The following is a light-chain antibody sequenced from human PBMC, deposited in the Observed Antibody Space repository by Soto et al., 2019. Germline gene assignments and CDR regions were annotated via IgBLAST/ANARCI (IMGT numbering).Light chain of an antibody. V-gene: IGKV3-20*01. CDR2: GAS. J-gene: IGKJ3*01. Sequence: EIVLTQSPGTLFLAPGERATLSCRASQTITSTYLSWYQQKPGQAPRLLVYGASGRTTDLPDRFSGSGSGTDFTLTIRRLEPEDFAVYYCQYYGNSPRVTFGPGTQVVFK. CDR1: QTITSTY. CDR3: QYYGNSPRVT.